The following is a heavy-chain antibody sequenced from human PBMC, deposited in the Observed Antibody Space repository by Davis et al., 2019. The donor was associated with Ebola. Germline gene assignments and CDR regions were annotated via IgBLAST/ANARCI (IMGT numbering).Heavy chain of an antibody. J-gene: IGHJ6*02. CDR2: ISDRNRET. Sequence: ASVTVPCKASGYPLTSHGISWVRQAPGQGLEWMGWISDRNRETHYAQKIQGRVTMNTDTSTNTAYMELRKLRSDDKVVYYCAGGYSAWGDVWGQGTTVTVSS. CDR1: GYPLTSHG. CDR3: AGGYSAWGDV. D-gene: IGHD5-12*01. V-gene: IGHV1-18*01.